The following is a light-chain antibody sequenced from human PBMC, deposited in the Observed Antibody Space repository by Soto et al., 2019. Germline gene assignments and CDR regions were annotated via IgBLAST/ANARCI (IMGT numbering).Light chain of an antibody. J-gene: IGKJ2*01. V-gene: IGKV1-5*01. Sequence: DIQMTQSPSTLSASVGDRVTITCRASQSISTRLAWYQQKPGKAPNLLLYDVSSLESGVPSRFSGGGSGTEFTLTISSLQPDDFATYYCQQYNSYPRTFGQGTKLEIK. CDR3: QQYNSYPRT. CDR2: DVS. CDR1: QSISTR.